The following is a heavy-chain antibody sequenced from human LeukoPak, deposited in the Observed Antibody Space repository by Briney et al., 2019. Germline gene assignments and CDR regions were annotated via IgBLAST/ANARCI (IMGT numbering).Heavy chain of an antibody. D-gene: IGHD4-17*01. J-gene: IGHJ4*02. CDR3: ARGGVTKGFDY. CDR2: IIPIFGTA. CDR1: GYTFIAYY. V-gene: IGHV1-69*13. Sequence: SVTVSCKASGYTFIAYYMHWVRQAPGQGLEWMGGIIPIFGTANYAQKFQGRVTITADESTSTAYMELSSLRSEDTAVYYCARGGVTKGFDYWGQGTLVTVSS.